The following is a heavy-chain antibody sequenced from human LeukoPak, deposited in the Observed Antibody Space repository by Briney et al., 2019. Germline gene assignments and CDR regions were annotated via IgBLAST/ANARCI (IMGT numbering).Heavy chain of an antibody. CDR1: GFTFGDYA. J-gene: IGHJ4*02. D-gene: IGHD3-22*01. CDR3: TSGDPVVVIDY. Sequence: GGSVRLSCTASGFTFGDYAMSWVRQAPGKGLEWVGFISGKAYGGTTEYAASVKGRFTISRDDSKRIAYPQMNSLKTEDTAVYYCTSGDPVVVIDYWGQGTLVTVSS. V-gene: IGHV3-49*04. CDR2: ISGKAYGGTT.